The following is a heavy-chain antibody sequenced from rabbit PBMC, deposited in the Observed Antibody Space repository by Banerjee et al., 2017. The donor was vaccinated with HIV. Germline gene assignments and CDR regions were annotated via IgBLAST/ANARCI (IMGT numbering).Heavy chain of an antibody. Sequence: QSLEESGGDLVKPGASLTLTCTASGFSFSNIYYMCWVRQAPGKGLEWIACIYAGSGNTYYASWAKGRFTISKPSSTTVTLQMTSLTAADTATYFCARDYNDYGDNTRLDLWGPGTLVTVS. CDR3: ARDYNDYGDNTRLDL. D-gene: IGHD2-1*01. CDR2: IYAGSGNT. V-gene: IGHV1S40*01. J-gene: IGHJ3*01. CDR1: GFSFSNIYY.